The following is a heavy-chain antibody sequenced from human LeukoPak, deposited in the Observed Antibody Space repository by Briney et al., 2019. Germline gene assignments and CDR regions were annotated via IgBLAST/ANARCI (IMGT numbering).Heavy chain of an antibody. CDR3: ARIAVAGTDFDY. Sequence: ASVKVSCKASGYTFTGYYMHWVRQAPGQGLEWMGWINPNSGGTNYAQKFQGRVTMTRDTSISTAYMELSRLRSDDAAVYYCARIAVAGTDFDYWGQGTLVTVSS. D-gene: IGHD6-19*01. V-gene: IGHV1-2*02. J-gene: IGHJ4*02. CDR2: INPNSGGT. CDR1: GYTFTGYY.